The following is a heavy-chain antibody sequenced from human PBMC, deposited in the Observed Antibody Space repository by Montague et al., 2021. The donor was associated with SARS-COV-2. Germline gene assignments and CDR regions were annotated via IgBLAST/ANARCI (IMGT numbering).Heavy chain of an antibody. V-gene: IGHV4-61*02. D-gene: IGHD6-13*01. CDR3: ARDAGGAAAGKGRYFDL. CDR2: IYTGGTT. J-gene: IGHJ2*01. Sequence: TLSLTCSVSSGSIRSGSYYWTWIRQPAGKGLEWIGRIYTGGTTHYNPSLKSRVTISLDTSENQFSLNLNSVTAADTAVYFCARDAGGAAAGKGRYFDLWGRGTPVTVSS. CDR1: SGSIRSGSYY.